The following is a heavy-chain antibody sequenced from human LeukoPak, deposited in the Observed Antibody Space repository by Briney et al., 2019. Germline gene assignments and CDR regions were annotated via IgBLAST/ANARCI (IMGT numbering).Heavy chain of an antibody. D-gene: IGHD6-19*01. V-gene: IGHV4-59*01. J-gene: IGHJ5*02. CDR3: ARRGGSGWSVYNWFDP. CDR2: IYYSGST. Sequence: PSETLSLTCTVSGDSISNYYWSWIRQPPGKGLEWIGYIYYSGSTNYNPSLKSRVTISVDTSKNQFSLKLSSVTAADTAVYYCARRGGSGWSVYNWFDPWGQGTLVTVSS. CDR1: GDSISNYY.